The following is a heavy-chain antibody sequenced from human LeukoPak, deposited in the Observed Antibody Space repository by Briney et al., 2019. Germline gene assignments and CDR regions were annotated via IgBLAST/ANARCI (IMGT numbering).Heavy chain of an antibody. CDR3: AREGIVATMGLDY. V-gene: IGHV4-34*01. CDR1: GGSFSGYY. J-gene: IGHJ4*02. D-gene: IGHD5-12*01. Sequence: SETLSLTCAVYGGSFSGYYWSWIRQPPGKGLEWIGEINHSGSTNYNPSLKSRVTISVDTSKNQFSLKLSSVTAADTAVYYCAREGIVATMGLDYWGQGTLVTVSS. CDR2: INHSGST.